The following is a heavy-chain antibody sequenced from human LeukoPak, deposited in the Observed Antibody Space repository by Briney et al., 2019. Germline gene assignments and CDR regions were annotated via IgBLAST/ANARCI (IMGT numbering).Heavy chain of an antibody. CDR3: AIYDFWSGSDAFDI. Sequence: GGSLRLSCAASGFTFSSYSMNWVRQAPGKGLEWVSSISSSSSYIYYADSVKGRFTISRDNAKNSLYLQMNSLRAEDTAVYYCAIYDFWSGSDAFDIWGQGTMVTVSS. J-gene: IGHJ3*02. CDR1: GFTFSSYS. CDR2: ISSSSSYI. V-gene: IGHV3-21*01. D-gene: IGHD3-3*01.